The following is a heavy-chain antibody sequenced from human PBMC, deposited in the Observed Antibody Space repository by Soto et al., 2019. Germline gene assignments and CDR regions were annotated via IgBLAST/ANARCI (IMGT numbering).Heavy chain of an antibody. CDR2: ISAYNGNT. J-gene: IGHJ6*02. Sequence: VASVKVSCKASGYTFTSYGISWVRQAPGQGREWMGWISAYNGNTNYAQKLQGRVTMTTDTSTSTAYMELRSLRSDDTAVYYCARSGIAAAGTVYYYGMDVWGQGTTVTVSS. V-gene: IGHV1-18*01. D-gene: IGHD6-13*01. CDR3: ARSGIAAAGTVYYYGMDV. CDR1: GYTFTSYG.